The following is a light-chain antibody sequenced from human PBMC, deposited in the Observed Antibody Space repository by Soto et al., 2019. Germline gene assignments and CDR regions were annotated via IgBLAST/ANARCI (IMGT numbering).Light chain of an antibody. CDR3: QQYGSSPPNT. Sequence: IVLTQSPGTLSLSPGERATLSCRASQSVSSSYLAWYQQKPGQAPRLLIYGASSRATGIPDRFSGSGSGTDFTLTISRLEPEDFAVYYCQQYGSSPPNTFGGGTKVDI. CDR1: QSVSSSY. CDR2: GAS. J-gene: IGKJ4*01. V-gene: IGKV3-20*01.